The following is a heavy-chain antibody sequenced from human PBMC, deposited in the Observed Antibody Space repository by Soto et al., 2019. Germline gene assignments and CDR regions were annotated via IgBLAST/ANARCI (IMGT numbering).Heavy chain of an antibody. V-gene: IGHV4-34*01. J-gene: IGHJ6*02. CDR2: INHSGST. CDR1: GGPFTGQY. CDR3: ARGLGGGSGSYRYYDLPYGMEV. D-gene: IGHD3-10*01. Sequence: SETLSLTCAVYGGPFTGQYSSWIGQTPGKALEWIGEINHSGSTNYNPSLTSRVTISVDTSKNQFSLKLSSVTAADTAVYHSARGLGGGSGSYRYYDLPYGMEVLGQGTTVT.